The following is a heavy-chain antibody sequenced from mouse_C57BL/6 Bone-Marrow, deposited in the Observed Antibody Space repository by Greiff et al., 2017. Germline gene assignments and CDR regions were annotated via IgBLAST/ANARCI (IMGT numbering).Heavy chain of an antibody. CDR1: GFSLTSYG. D-gene: IGHD1-1*01. J-gene: IGHJ1*03. Sequence: VQLKESGPGLVAPSQSLSITCTVSGFSLTSYGVDWVRQPPGKGLEWLGVIWGGRSTNYNSALMSRLSISKDNSNGQVFLKMNILQTDDTAMYYCAKQDGSSPYWYFDVWGTGTTVTVSS. CDR3: AKQDGSSPYWYFDV. V-gene: IGHV2-9*01. CDR2: IWGGRST.